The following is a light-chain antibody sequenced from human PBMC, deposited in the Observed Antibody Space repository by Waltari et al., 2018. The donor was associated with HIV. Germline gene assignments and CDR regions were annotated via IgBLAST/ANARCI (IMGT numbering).Light chain of an antibody. V-gene: IGKV3-20*01. CDR1: QMVNTN. CDR2: GAS. Sequence: EIVMTQSPVTLSVSPGERATLSCTASQMVNTNLAWYKQKPGQAPRLLFYGASTRATGTPARFSASGSGTDFTLTISRLEPEDFAVYYCQQYGSSPLTFGGGTKVEI. CDR3: QQYGSSPLT. J-gene: IGKJ4*01.